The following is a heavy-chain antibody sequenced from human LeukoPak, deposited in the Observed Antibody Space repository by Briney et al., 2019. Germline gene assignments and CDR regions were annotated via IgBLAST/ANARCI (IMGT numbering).Heavy chain of an antibody. CDR2: ISAYNGNT. D-gene: IGHD3-3*01. CDR1: GHTFTSYG. CDR3: ARITYDFWSGLPYYFDY. J-gene: IGHJ4*02. V-gene: IGHV1-18*01. Sequence: VASVKVSCTASGHTFTSYGISWVRQAPGQGLEWMGWISAYNGNTNYAEKLQGRVTMTTDTSTSTAYMELRSLRSDDTAVYYCARITYDFWSGLPYYFDYWGQGTLVTVSS.